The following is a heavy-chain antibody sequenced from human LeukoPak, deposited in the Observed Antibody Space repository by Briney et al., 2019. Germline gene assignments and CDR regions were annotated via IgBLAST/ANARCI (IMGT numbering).Heavy chain of an antibody. CDR1: GGSISSGDYY. CDR3: ARGAPDSRGRLTCY. V-gene: IGHV4-30-4*01. CDR2: IYYSGST. D-gene: IGHD6-19*01. J-gene: IGHJ4*01. Sequence: PSQTLSLTCTVSGGSISSGDYYWSWIRQSPGKGLEWIGYIYYSGSTYYNPSLKSRVTLSIDTSKNHFSLKLSSVTAADTAVYYRARGAPDSRGRLTCYRGQGTLGTVPS.